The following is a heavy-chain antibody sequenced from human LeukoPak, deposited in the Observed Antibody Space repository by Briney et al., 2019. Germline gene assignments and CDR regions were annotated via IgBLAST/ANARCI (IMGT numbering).Heavy chain of an antibody. J-gene: IGHJ4*02. CDR2: VYRGGST. CDR1: GFTVSSNY. Sequence: GGSLRLSCAASGFTVSSNYMGWVRQAPGKGLEWVAVVYRGGSTYYADSVKGRFTISRDNSKNTLYLQMNSLRAEDTAVYYCARDHYDSSGYYHDYWGQGTLVTVSS. D-gene: IGHD3-22*01. V-gene: IGHV3-53*01. CDR3: ARDHYDSSGYYHDY.